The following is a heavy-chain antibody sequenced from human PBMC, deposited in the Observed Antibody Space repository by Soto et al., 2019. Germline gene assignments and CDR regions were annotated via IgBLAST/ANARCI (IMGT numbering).Heavy chain of an antibody. CDR2: IYTGGST. Sequence: RLSCAASGFIVSSDYMSWVRQAPGKGLEWVSIIYTGGSTFYVDSVKGRFTISRDSSQNTVYLQMNSLTAGDTALYYCAKATATGGGAFDISGQGTMVRVSS. D-gene: IGHD2-8*02. CDR1: GFIVSSDY. J-gene: IGHJ3*02. CDR3: AKATATGGGAFDI. V-gene: IGHV3-53*01.